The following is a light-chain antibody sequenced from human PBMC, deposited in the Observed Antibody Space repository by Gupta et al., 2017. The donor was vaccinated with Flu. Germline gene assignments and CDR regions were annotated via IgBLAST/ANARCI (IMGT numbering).Light chain of an antibody. Sequence: QNPGKAPKFMIYEVSNRPSWVSHLFSGSTSGNAASLTITGLQAADEADYYCSSYTSSRTCVFGGRTTEPVL. CDR2: EVS. CDR3: SSYTSSRTCV. V-gene: IGLV2-14*01. J-gene: IGLJ3*02.